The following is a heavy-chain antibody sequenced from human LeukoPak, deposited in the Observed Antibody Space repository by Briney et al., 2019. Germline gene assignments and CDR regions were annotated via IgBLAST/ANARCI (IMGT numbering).Heavy chain of an antibody. J-gene: IGHJ5*02. D-gene: IGHD2-2*02. CDR2: ISAYNGNT. V-gene: IGHV1-18*01. CDR3: ARDRCSSTSCYKGWNWFDP. CDR1: GYTFTSYG. Sequence: ASVKVSCKASGYTFTSYGISWVRQAPGQGLEWMGWISAYNGNTNYAQKFQGRVTMTRDTSISTAYMELSRLRSDDTAVYYCARDRCSSTSCYKGWNWFDPWGQGTLVTVSS.